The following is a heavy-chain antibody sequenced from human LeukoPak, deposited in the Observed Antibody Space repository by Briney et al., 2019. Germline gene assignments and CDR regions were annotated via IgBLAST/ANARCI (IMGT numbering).Heavy chain of an antibody. V-gene: IGHV3-21*01. D-gene: IGHD5-24*01. CDR1: GFTFSSYS. CDR3: ARSRRDGDAFDI. Sequence: GGSLRLSCAASGFTFSSYSMNWVSQAPGKGLEWVSSISSSSSYIYYADSVKGRFTISRDNAKNSLYLQMNSLRAEDTAVYYCARSRRDGDAFDIWGQGTMVTVSS. J-gene: IGHJ3*02. CDR2: ISSSSSYI.